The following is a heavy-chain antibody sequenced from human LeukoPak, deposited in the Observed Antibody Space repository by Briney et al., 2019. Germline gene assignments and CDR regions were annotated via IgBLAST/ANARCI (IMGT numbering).Heavy chain of an antibody. D-gene: IGHD3-10*01. Sequence: SETLSLTCTVSGGSISSYYWSWIRQPPGKGLEWIGYIYYSGSTNYNPSLKRRVTISVDASKNQFSLKLSSVTAADTAVYYCARDRYGSGSYIDYWGQGTLVTVSS. CDR2: IYYSGST. V-gene: IGHV4-59*01. J-gene: IGHJ4*02. CDR3: ARDRYGSGSYIDY. CDR1: GGSISSYY.